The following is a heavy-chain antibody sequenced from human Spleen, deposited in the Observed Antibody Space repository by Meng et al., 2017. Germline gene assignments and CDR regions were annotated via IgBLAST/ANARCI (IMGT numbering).Heavy chain of an antibody. J-gene: IGHJ4*01. D-gene: IGHD6-13*01. CDR1: GYTISDYY. CDR3: ARDEDISAAGKLFGDY. CDR2: INLNSGGT. V-gene: IGHV1-2*02. Sequence: SGAEVKKTGASVTVSCKASGYTISDYYMHWGRQAPGQGLEWMGWINLNSGGTNYAQKFQDRVTMTRDTPNTPAYMELTRLRSDDTAVYFCARDEDISAAGKLFGDYWGHGTLVTVSS.